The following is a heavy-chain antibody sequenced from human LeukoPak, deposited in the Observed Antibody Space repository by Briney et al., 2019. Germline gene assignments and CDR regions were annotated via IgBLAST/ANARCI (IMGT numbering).Heavy chain of an antibody. CDR1: GFTFISYW. CDR3: AREGLNDFDY. CDR2: IKQDGSEK. J-gene: IGHJ4*02. V-gene: IGHV3-7*01. Sequence: GSLILSCSASGFTFISYWMSWVRPAPGKGLEWVANIKQDGSEKYYVDSVKGRFTISRDNAKNSLYLQMNSLRAEDTAVYYCAREGLNDFDYWGQGTLVTVSS.